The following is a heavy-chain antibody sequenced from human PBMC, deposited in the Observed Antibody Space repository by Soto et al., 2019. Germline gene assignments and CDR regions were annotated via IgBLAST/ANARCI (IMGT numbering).Heavy chain of an antibody. D-gene: IGHD4-17*01. Sequence: EVQLVESGGGLVQPGGSLRLSCAASGFTFSSYWMHWVRQAPGKGLVWVSRINSDGSSTSYADSVKGRFTISRENAKNTLYLQMNSLRAEDTAVYYCARVYYGDWYFDLWGRGTLVTVSS. V-gene: IGHV3-74*01. J-gene: IGHJ2*01. CDR3: ARVYYGDWYFDL. CDR1: GFTFSSYW. CDR2: INSDGSST.